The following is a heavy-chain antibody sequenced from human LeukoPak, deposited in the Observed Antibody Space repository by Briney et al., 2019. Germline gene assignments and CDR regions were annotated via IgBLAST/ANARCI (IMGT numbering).Heavy chain of an antibody. J-gene: IGHJ5*02. CDR1: GGSFSGYY. V-gene: IGHV4-34*01. CDR2: INHSGST. D-gene: IGHD5-18*01. Sequence: PSETLSLTCAVYGGSFSGYYWSWIRQPPGKGLEWIGEINHSGSTNYNPSLKSPVTISVDTSKNQFSLKLSSVTAADTAVYYCARGKRIQLWFERRNWFDPWGQGTLVTVSS. CDR3: ARGKRIQLWFERRNWFDP.